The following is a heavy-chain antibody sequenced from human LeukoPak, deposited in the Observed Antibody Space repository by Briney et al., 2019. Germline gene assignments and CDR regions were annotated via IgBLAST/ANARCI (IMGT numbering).Heavy chain of an antibody. J-gene: IGHJ4*02. V-gene: IGHV3-23*01. Sequence: GGSLRLSCAASGFTFSSYAMSWVRQAPGKGLEWVSAISGSGGSTYYADSVKGRFTISRDNAKNSLYLQMNSLRAEDTAVYYCARDFGGLGYFDYWGQGTLVTVSS. CDR2: ISGSGGST. D-gene: IGHD6-19*01. CDR3: ARDFGGLGYFDY. CDR1: GFTFSSYA.